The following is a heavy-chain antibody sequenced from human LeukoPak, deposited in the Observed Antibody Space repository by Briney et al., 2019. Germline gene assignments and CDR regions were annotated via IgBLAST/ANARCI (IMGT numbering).Heavy chain of an antibody. CDR1: GGSFSGYY. CDR2: INHSGST. Sequence: TSETLSLTCAVYGGSFSGYYWSWIRQPPGKGLEWIGEINHSGSTNYNPSLKSRVTISVDTSKNQFSLKLSSVTAADTAVYYCARGLGYSSSSHYWGQGTLVTVSS. V-gene: IGHV4-34*01. CDR3: ARGLGYSSSSHY. J-gene: IGHJ4*02. D-gene: IGHD6-6*01.